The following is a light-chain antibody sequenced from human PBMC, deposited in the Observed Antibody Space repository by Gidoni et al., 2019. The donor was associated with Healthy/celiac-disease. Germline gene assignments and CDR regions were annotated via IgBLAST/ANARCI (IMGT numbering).Light chain of an antibody. Sequence: DIQKNQAPSTLSASVGDRVTITCRASQSISIWLAWYQQKPGKAPKLLIYKASSLESGVPSRFSGSGSGTEFTLTISSLQPDDFATYYCQQYNSYLYTFGQGTKLEIK. CDR3: QQYNSYLYT. CDR1: QSISIW. V-gene: IGKV1-5*03. CDR2: KAS. J-gene: IGKJ2*01.